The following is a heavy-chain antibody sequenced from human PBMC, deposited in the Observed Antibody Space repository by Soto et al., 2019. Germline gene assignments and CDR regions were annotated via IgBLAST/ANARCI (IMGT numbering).Heavy chain of an antibody. D-gene: IGHD3-3*01. J-gene: IGHJ4*02. CDR1: GYTFSDYY. Sequence: QVQLVESGGDLVKRGGSLRLSCAASGYTFSDYYMSWIRQAPGKGLEWISYIDTSSTKIYYADSVKGRFNISRDNVKNSLYLEMNSLRDEDTAVYYCASHYDMWSGYLSPVDYWGQGTLVTVSS. CDR3: ASHYDMWSGYLSPVDY. CDR2: IDTSSTKI. V-gene: IGHV3-11*01.